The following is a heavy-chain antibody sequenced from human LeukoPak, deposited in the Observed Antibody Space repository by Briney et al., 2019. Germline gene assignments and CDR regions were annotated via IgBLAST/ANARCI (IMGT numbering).Heavy chain of an antibody. V-gene: IGHV4-34*01. D-gene: IGHD5-24*01. CDR1: GGSFSGYY. J-gene: IGHJ4*02. CDR3: ARGRRWLQFGATFDD. CDR2: SYLNGST. Sequence: SETLSLTCAVYGGSFSGYYWSWLRQPRAKGGAGVGVSYLNGSTNNNRSLKSRVTISVDTYKNQFSLKLSSVTAADTAVYYCARGRRWLQFGATFDDWGQGTLATASS.